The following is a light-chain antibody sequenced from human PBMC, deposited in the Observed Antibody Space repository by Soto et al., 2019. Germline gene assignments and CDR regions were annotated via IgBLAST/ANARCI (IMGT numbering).Light chain of an antibody. CDR1: KSINRW. CDR2: KAS. CDR3: QHYNSSSEA. Sequence: EIQMTQSPSTLSASVGDRVTITCRASKSINRWLAWYQQKXGKAPKXXIYKASTLKSGVPSRFSGSGSGTEFTLTISSLQPDDFATYYCQHYNSSSEAFGQGTKVDIK. J-gene: IGKJ1*01. V-gene: IGKV1-5*03.